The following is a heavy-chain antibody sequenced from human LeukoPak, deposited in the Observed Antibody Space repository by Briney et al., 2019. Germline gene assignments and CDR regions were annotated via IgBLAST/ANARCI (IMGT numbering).Heavy chain of an antibody. Sequence: GGSLRLSCAASGFTFSSYAMNWVRQAPGKGLEWVAVISYDGSSKYYADSVKGRFTISRDNSKNTLYLQMNSLRAEDTAVYYCARDRLLQWLVQGYFDYWGQGTLVTVSS. J-gene: IGHJ4*02. CDR3: ARDRLLQWLVQGYFDY. CDR2: ISYDGSSK. V-gene: IGHV3-30*04. D-gene: IGHD6-19*01. CDR1: GFTFSSYA.